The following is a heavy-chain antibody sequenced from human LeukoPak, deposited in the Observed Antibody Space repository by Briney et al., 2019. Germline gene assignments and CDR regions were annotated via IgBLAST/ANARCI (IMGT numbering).Heavy chain of an antibody. CDR3: AIGQNGACDI. Sequence: PGGSRRLACAADASTSTDIYMSWIRQAPGKGREWVSYISSSGSHIYYTDSVKGSFTISRDNAKNSPYMRVNSLRAEDTAVYYCAIGQNGACDIWGQGTMVTVSS. CDR1: ASTSTDIY. J-gene: IGHJ3*02. D-gene: IGHD1-1*01. CDR2: ISSSGSHI. V-gene: IGHV3-11*01.